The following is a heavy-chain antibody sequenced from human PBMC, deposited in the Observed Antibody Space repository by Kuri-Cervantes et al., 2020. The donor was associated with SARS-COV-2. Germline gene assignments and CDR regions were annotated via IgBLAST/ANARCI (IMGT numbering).Heavy chain of an antibody. J-gene: IGHJ4*02. D-gene: IGHD2-2*01. CDR1: GGSISSQSYY. Sequence: SETLSLTCTVSGGSISSQSYYWGWIRQPPGKGLEWIGSVYYSGTTYYNPSLRNRVTISLDTSKNQLSLNLNSVTAADTAVYYCARQGGIVVVPAALWGQGTLVTVSS. V-gene: IGHV4-39*01. CDR3: ARQGGIVVVPAAL. CDR2: VYYSGTT.